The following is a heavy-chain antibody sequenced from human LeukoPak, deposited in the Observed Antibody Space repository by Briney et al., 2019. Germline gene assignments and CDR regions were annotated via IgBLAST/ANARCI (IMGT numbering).Heavy chain of an antibody. CDR3: ARFSSGCSTSSCYLTY. D-gene: IGHD2-2*01. J-gene: IGHJ4*02. CDR1: GGSISSGGYY. CDR2: IYYSGST. V-gene: IGHV4-31*03. Sequence: SQTLSLTCTVSGGSISSGGYYWSWIRQHPGKGLEWIGYIYYSGSTFYNPSLRGRVTISLDTSNNQFSLKLTSMTAADTAVYYCARFSSGCSTSSCYLTYWGQGTLVTVS.